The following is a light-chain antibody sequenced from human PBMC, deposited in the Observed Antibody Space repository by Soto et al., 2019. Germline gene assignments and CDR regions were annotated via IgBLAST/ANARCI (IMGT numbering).Light chain of an antibody. CDR2: AAS. Sequence: AIQRTQSPSYLSASIGERITITCRASQDIRDDLGWYQQKPGIAPNLLIYAASNLQTGVPSRFSGSGSGTDFTLTISSLHPEDFATYYCLHDHNYPRTFGQGTKVDIK. V-gene: IGKV1-6*01. CDR3: LHDHNYPRT. J-gene: IGKJ1*01. CDR1: QDIRDD.